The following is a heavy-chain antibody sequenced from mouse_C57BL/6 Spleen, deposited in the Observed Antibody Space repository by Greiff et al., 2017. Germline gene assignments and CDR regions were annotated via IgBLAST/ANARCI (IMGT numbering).Heavy chain of an antibody. CDR3: ASEEKLYGSLYFDY. V-gene: IGHV1-80*01. Sequence: QVQLQQSGAELVKPGASVKISCKASGYAFSSYWMNWVKQRPGKGLEWIGQIYPGDGDTNYNGKFKGKATLTADKSSSTAYMQLSSLTSEDSAVYFCASEEKLYGSLYFDYWGQGTTLTVSS. J-gene: IGHJ2*01. CDR1: GYAFSSYW. CDR2: IYPGDGDT. D-gene: IGHD1-1*01.